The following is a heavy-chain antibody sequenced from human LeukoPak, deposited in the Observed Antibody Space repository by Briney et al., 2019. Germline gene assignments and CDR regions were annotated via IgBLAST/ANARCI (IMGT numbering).Heavy chain of an antibody. J-gene: IGHJ4*02. CDR2: IYHSGST. D-gene: IGHD2-2*01. Sequence: SETLSLTCTVSGYSISSGYYWGWIRQPPGKGLEWTGSIYHSGSTYYNPSLKSRVTISVDTSKNQFSLKLSSVTAADTAVYYCARLIGVVEPGVGYFDYWGQGTLVTVSS. V-gene: IGHV4-38-2*02. CDR3: ARLIGVVEPGVGYFDY. CDR1: GYSISSGYY.